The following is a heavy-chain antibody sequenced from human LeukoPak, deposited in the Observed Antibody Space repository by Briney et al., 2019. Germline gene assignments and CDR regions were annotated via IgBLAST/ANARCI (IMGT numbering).Heavy chain of an antibody. J-gene: IGHJ4*02. V-gene: IGHV3-73*01. D-gene: IGHD4/OR15-4a*01. Sequence: GGSLRLSCAASGFTFSGSAMHWVRQASGKGLEWVGRIRSKANSYATAYAASVKGRFTISRDDSKNTACLQMNSLKTEDTVVYYCTRLDYGVDYWGQGTLVTVSS. CDR2: IRSKANSYAT. CDR3: TRLDYGVDY. CDR1: GFTFSGSA.